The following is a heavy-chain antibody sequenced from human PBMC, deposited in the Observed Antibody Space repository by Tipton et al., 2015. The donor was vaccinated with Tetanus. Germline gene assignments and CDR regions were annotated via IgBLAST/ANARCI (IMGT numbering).Heavy chain of an antibody. Sequence: TLSLTCTVSGGSISSGGYYWSWIRQHPGKGLEWIGYIYYSGSTYYNPSLKSRVTISVETSKNPFSLKLGSVTGADAAVYYCATDITIIVGGGVAFDIWGQGTMVTVSS. D-gene: IGHD3-22*01. CDR1: GGSISSGGYY. CDR2: IYYSGST. V-gene: IGHV4-31*03. CDR3: ATDITIIVGGGVAFDI. J-gene: IGHJ3*02.